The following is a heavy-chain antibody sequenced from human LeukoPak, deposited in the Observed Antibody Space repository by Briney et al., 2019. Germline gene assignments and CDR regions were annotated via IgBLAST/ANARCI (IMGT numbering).Heavy chain of an antibody. Sequence: GESLEISFKGSGYSFTSYWIGWVRPVPGKGLEWMGIIYPGDSDTRYSPSFQGQVTISADKSISTAYLQWSSLKASDTAMYYCARQMATRGRDYWGQGTLVTVSS. J-gene: IGHJ4*02. CDR2: IYPGDSDT. CDR3: ARQMATRGRDY. V-gene: IGHV5-51*01. D-gene: IGHD5-24*01. CDR1: GYSFTSYW.